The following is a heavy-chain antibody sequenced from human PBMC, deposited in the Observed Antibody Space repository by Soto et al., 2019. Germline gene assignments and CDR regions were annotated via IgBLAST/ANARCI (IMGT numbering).Heavy chain of an antibody. D-gene: IGHD5-12*01. CDR1: GGSISSGGYS. V-gene: IGHV4-30-2*01. Sequence: PSETLSLTCAVSGGSISSGGYSWSWIRQPPGKGLERNGYIYHSGSTYYNPSLKSRVTLSVDRSKNQFSLKLSFVTAADTAVYYCARHSLVEMATINYFDYWGQGTLVTVSS. J-gene: IGHJ4*02. CDR3: ARHSLVEMATINYFDY. CDR2: IYHSGST.